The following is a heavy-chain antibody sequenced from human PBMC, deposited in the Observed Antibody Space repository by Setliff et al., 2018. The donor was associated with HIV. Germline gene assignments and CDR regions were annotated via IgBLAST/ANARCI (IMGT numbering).Heavy chain of an antibody. J-gene: IGHJ4*02. Sequence: GGSLRLSCGASGFTFSSFAMNWVRHAPGKGLEWVSAVSGSGTATEYADSVKGRFTISRDNAKNLVYLEMNSLKVEDTAVYYCARDATRGGDFDFWGQETLVTVSS. CDR3: ARDATRGGDFDF. CDR2: VSGSGTAT. CDR1: GFTFSSFA. D-gene: IGHD1-26*01. V-gene: IGHV3-21*01.